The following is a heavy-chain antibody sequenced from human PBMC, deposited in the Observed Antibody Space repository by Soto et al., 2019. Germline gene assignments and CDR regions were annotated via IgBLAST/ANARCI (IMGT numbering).Heavy chain of an antibody. J-gene: IGHJ5*02. Sequence: QVQLRESGPGLVKHSQTLSLTCSVSGASVDGGSYYWKWVRQPPGKGLEWIGYIPSRGRPFYNPSLTSRVTIPADTSKDPRSLQLTSVTAADTAVYYCARDTYSGYDFGLGGQGPLVTVSS. CDR1: GASVDGGSYY. CDR3: ARDTYSGYDFGL. V-gene: IGHV4-30-4*01. D-gene: IGHD5-12*01. CDR2: IPSRGRP.